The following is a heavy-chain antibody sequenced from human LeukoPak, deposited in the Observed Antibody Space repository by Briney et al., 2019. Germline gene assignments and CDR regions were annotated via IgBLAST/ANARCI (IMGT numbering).Heavy chain of an antibody. Sequence: GGSLRLSCAASGFTLRIDYMSWVRQAPGKGLEWVSVVYTGGDTYYADPVKGRFTISRDNSKNTLYLQMNSLRAEDTAVYYCARDRPGYSYGRPLPSFFFGMDVWGQGTTVTVSS. CDR3: ARDRPGYSYGRPLPSFFFGMDV. J-gene: IGHJ6*02. V-gene: IGHV3-66*01. D-gene: IGHD5-18*01. CDR2: VYTGGDT. CDR1: GFTLRIDY.